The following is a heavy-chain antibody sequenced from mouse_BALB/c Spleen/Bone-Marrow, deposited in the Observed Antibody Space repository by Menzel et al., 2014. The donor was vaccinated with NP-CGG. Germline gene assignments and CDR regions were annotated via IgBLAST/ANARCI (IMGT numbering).Heavy chain of an antibody. CDR3: ARNYDYDGGYCAMDY. D-gene: IGHD2-4*01. CDR2: INPITGYT. V-gene: IGHV1-7*01. Sequence: QVQLQQSGAQVAKPGASVNMSCKASGYTFTSYWMHWVKQRPGQGLEWIGYINPITGYTEYNQKFKDKATLTADKSSSTAYMQLSSLTSQDSAVYYCARNYDYDGGYCAMDYWGQGTSVTVSS. CDR1: GYTFTSYW. J-gene: IGHJ4*01.